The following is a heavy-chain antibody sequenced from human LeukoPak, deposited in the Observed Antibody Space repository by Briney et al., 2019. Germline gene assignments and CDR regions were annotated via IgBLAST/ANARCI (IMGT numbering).Heavy chain of an antibody. D-gene: IGHD6-19*01. Sequence: SETLSLTCTVSGYSISSGYYWGWIRQPPGKGLEWIGSIYHSGSTYYNPSLKSRVTISVDTSKNQFSLELSSVTAADTAVHYCARQVDSSGWYDYWGQGTLVTVSS. CDR2: IYHSGST. CDR3: ARQVDSSGWYDY. V-gene: IGHV4-38-2*02. CDR1: GYSISSGYY. J-gene: IGHJ4*02.